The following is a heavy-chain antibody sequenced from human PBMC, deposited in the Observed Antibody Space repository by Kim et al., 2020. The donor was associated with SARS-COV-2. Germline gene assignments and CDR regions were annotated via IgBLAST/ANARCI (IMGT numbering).Heavy chain of an antibody. CDR2: IYYSGST. CDR3: GSAPDF. Sequence: IYYSGSTYYNPSLKSRVTISVDMSKSQFSLNLNSETAADTAVYYCGSAPDFWGQGTLVTVSS. J-gene: IGHJ4*02. V-gene: IGHV4-39*07.